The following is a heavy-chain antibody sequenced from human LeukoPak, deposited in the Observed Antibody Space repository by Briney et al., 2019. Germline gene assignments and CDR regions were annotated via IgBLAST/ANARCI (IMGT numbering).Heavy chain of an antibody. CDR3: ARDLSGSYRGHFDY. D-gene: IGHD1-26*01. V-gene: IGHV4-59*01. CDR2: IYYSGSS. CDR1: GGSISSYY. Sequence: SETLSLTCTVSGGSISSYYWSWIRRPPGQGLEWIGYIYYSGSSYYNPSLRSRVTISLDTSKNQFSLRLSSVTAADTAVYYCARDLSGSYRGHFDYWGQGTLVTVSS. J-gene: IGHJ4*02.